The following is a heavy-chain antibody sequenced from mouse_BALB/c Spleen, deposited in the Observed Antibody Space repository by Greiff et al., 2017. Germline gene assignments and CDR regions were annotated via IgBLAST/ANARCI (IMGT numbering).Heavy chain of an antibody. J-gene: IGHJ2*01. Sequence: QVQLQQSGAELAKPGASVKMSCKASGYTFTSYWMHWVKQRPGQGLEWIGYINPSTGYTEYNQKFKDKATLTADKSSSTAYMQLSSLTSEDSAVYYCTLYYYGSSYFDYWGQGTTLTVSS. CDR2: INPSTGYT. CDR1: GYTFTSYW. CDR3: TLYYYGSSYFDY. D-gene: IGHD1-1*01. V-gene: IGHV1-7*01.